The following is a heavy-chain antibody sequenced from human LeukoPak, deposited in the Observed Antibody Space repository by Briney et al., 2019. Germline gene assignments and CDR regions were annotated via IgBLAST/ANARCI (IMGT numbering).Heavy chain of an antibody. CDR1: GFTFSSYG. V-gene: IGHV3-33*06. CDR3: AKGGRITMVRGVIRGYYYYGMDV. J-gene: IGHJ6*02. Sequence: GGSLRLSCAASGFTFSSYGMHWVRQAPGKGLEWVAVIWYDGSNKYYADSVKGRFTISRDNSKNTLYLQMNRLRAEDTAVYYCAKGGRITMVRGVIRGYYYYGMDVWGQGTTVTVSS. CDR2: IWYDGSNK. D-gene: IGHD3-10*01.